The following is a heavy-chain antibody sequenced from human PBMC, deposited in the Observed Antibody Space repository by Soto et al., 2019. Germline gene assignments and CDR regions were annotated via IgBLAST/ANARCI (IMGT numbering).Heavy chain of an antibody. CDR3: ARRGSGSYYDY. D-gene: IGHD1-26*01. Sequence: EVQLLESGGGLVQPGGSLRLSCAASGFTFSSYAMRWVRQAPVKGLEWVSAISGSGGSTYYADSVKGRFTISRDNSKNTVYLQMNSLGAEGTAVDYCARRGSGSYYDYWGQGTLVTVSS. CDR1: GFTFSSYA. CDR2: ISGSGGST. V-gene: IGHV3-23*01. J-gene: IGHJ4*02.